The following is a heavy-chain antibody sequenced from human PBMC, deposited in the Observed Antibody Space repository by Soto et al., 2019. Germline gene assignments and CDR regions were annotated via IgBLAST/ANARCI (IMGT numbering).Heavy chain of an antibody. CDR3: AKDRGSGSYAANYQYYGLDV. Sequence: GGSLILSCAASGFTFDDYAMHWVRQAPGKGLEWVSGINWNSGRINYGDSVKGRFTISRDNAKTSLYLQMNSLRVEDTALYYCAKDRGSGSYAANYQYYGLDVWGQGITVXVSS. D-gene: IGHD3-10*01. V-gene: IGHV3-9*01. J-gene: IGHJ6*02. CDR1: GFTFDDYA. CDR2: INWNSGRI.